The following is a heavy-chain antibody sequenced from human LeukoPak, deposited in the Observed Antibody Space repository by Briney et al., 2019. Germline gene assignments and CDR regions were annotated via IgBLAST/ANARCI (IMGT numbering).Heavy chain of an antibody. CDR3: ASLHCIDACHIRDR. J-gene: IGHJ5*02. Sequence: SVTVSFKSSGGTFNNDAISWVRQAPGQGFEWMGQMIPVLNTADYAQKFEGKITISADTSTNTAYMELSSLRSEDTAVYYCASLHCIDACHIRDRWGQGTLVTVSS. CDR1: GGTFNNDA. V-gene: IGHV1-69*04. CDR2: MIPVLNTA. D-gene: IGHD2-2*01.